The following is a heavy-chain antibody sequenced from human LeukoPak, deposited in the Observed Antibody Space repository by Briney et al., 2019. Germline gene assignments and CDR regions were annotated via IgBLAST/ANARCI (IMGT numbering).Heavy chain of an antibody. J-gene: IGHJ4*02. CDR1: GFTFDDYT. Sequence: GGSLRLSCAASGFTFDDYTMHWVRQAPGKGLEWVSLISWDGGSTYYADSVKGRFTISRDNSKNSLYLQKNSLRTEDTALYFCAKDHYYGSGSYSRWVYFDYWGQGTLVTVSS. D-gene: IGHD3-10*01. CDR3: AKDHYYGSGSYSRWVYFDY. V-gene: IGHV3-43*01. CDR2: ISWDGGST.